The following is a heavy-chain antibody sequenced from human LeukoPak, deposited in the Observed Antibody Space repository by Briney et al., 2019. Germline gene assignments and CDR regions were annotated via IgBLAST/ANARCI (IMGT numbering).Heavy chain of an antibody. Sequence: GGSLRLSCAASGFTFSSYGMHWVRQAPGKGLEWVAVIWYDGSNKYYADSVKSRFTISRDNSKNTLYLQMNSLRAEDTAVYYCARVMYYDSSGYYLNQYYFDYWGQGTLVTVSS. V-gene: IGHV3-33*01. D-gene: IGHD3-22*01. CDR1: GFTFSSYG. J-gene: IGHJ4*02. CDR3: ARVMYYDSSGYYLNQYYFDY. CDR2: IWYDGSNK.